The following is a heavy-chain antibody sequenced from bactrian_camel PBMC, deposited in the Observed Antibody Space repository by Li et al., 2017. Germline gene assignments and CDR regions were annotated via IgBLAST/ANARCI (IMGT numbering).Heavy chain of an antibody. CDR3: AALIFGSSKSCLPHLSSHFDY. CDR2: IDRDGST. CDR1: GYSAC. Sequence: HVQLVESGGGSVQSGGSLRLSCAASGYSACMGWFRQAPGKQREGVATIDRDGSTVYADSVKDRFTISRDNVKNTLTLQMNSLKPEDTSMYYCAALIFGSSKSCLPHLSSHFDYWGQGTQVTVS. J-gene: IGHJ6*01. V-gene: IGHV3S53*01. D-gene: IGHD6*01.